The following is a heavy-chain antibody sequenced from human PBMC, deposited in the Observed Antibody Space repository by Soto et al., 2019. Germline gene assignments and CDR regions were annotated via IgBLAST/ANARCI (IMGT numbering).Heavy chain of an antibody. V-gene: IGHV3-15*01. CDR3: TTESTQRFCDGGPCYTLQTKIHDS. CDR2: IKSKIDGGTT. J-gene: IGHJ4*02. Sequence: EVQLVESGGGLEKPGGSLRLSCAASGFSFINGWMSWVRQAPGKGLEWVGRIKSKIDGGTTDFSAPVKGRFTISRDDSKDTLYLQMDSLKTEDTAVYYCTTESTQRFCDGGPCYTLQTKIHDSWGQGTLVTVSS. D-gene: IGHD2-15*01. CDR1: GFSFINGW.